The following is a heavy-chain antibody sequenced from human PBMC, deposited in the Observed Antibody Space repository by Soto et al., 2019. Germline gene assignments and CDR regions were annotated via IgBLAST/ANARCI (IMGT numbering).Heavy chain of an antibody. CDR3: AGNEWELQLDY. D-gene: IGHD1-26*01. CDR2: IYYSGST. Sequence: SETLSLTCTVSGGSVSSGSYYWSWIRQPPGKGLEWIGYIYYSGSTNYNPSLKSRVTISVDTSKNQFSLKLSSVTAADTAVYYCAGNEWELQLDYSGQGTLVTVSS. CDR1: GGSVSSGSYY. J-gene: IGHJ4*02. V-gene: IGHV4-61*01.